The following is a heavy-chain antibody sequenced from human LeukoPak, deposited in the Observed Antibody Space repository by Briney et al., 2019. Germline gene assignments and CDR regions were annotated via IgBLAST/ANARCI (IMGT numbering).Heavy chain of an antibody. D-gene: IGHD3-9*01. CDR1: GFTFSTYS. J-gene: IGHJ4*02. V-gene: IGHV3-48*01. CDR2: ISSSSSTI. CDR3: ASADGYFDSGVDY. Sequence: GGCLRLSCGASGFTFSTYSMNWVRQAPGKGLEWVSYISSSSSTIYYADSVKGRLTISRDNAKNSLYLQMNSLRAEDTAVYYCASADGYFDSGVDYWGQGTLVTVSS.